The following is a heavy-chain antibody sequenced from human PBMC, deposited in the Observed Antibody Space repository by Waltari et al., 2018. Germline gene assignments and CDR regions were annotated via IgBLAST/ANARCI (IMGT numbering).Heavy chain of an antibody. D-gene: IGHD4-4*01. J-gene: IGHJ5*02. V-gene: IGHV4-39*07. CDR2: IYYSVST. CDR3: ARDRDYSNYPTLGFDP. CDR1: GGSISSSSYY. Sequence: QLQLQESGPGLVKPSETLSLTCTVSGGSISSSSYYWGWIRQPPGKGLEWIGSIYYSVSTYYNPSRKRRVTISVDTSKNQFSLKLSSVTAADTAVYYCARDRDYSNYPTLGFDPWGQGTLVTVSS.